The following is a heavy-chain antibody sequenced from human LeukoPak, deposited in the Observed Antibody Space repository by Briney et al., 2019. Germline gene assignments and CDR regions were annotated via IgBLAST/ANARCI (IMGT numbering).Heavy chain of an antibody. D-gene: IGHD2-2*01. CDR1: GGSISSYY. CDR2: IYYSGST. J-gene: IGHJ5*02. CDR3: ARLPGGDIVVVPAEFDP. Sequence: SETLSLTCTVSGGSISSYYWSWIRQPPGKGLEWIGYIYYSGSTNYNPSLKSRVTISVDTSKNQFSLKLSSVTAADTAVYYCARLPGGDIVVVPAEFDPWGQGTLVTVSS. V-gene: IGHV4-59*12.